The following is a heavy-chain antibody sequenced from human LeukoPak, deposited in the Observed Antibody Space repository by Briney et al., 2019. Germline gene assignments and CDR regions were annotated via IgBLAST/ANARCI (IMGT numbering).Heavy chain of an antibody. V-gene: IGHV3-74*01. D-gene: IGHD2-2*01. Sequence: GGSLRLSCAASGFTFSSYWMHWVRQAPGKGLVWVSRINTDGSSTSYADSVKGRFTISRDNAKNTLYLQMNSLRAEDTAVYYCARGGVVPATNAFDIWGQGTMVTVSS. CDR3: ARGGVVPATNAFDI. CDR2: INTDGSST. J-gene: IGHJ3*02. CDR1: GFTFSSYW.